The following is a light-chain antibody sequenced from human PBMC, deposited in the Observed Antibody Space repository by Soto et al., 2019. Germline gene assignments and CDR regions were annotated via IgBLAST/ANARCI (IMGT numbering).Light chain of an antibody. CDR1: QSVSTN. CDR3: QQYNSWPLT. V-gene: IGKV3-15*01. Sequence: ENVLTQSPGTLSLSPGERATLSCRASQSVSTNLAWYQQRPGQGPRLLIYGASTRATGLPARFSGSGSGTEFTLTISSLQSEDFAVYYCQQYNSWPLTFGQGTKVDIK. CDR2: GAS. J-gene: IGKJ1*01.